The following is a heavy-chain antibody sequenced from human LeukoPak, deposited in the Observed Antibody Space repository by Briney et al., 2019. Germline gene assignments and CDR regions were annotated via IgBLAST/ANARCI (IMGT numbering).Heavy chain of an antibody. CDR1: GFTFSSYA. Sequence: TGGSLRLSCAASGFTFSSYAMSWVRQAPGKGLEWVSAISGSGGSTYYADSVKGRFTISRDNSKNTLYLQMNSLRAEDTAVYYCAKVTGVLWFGPRIDYWGQGTLATVSS. V-gene: IGHV3-23*01. CDR2: ISGSGGST. D-gene: IGHD3-10*01. CDR3: AKVTGVLWFGPRIDY. J-gene: IGHJ4*02.